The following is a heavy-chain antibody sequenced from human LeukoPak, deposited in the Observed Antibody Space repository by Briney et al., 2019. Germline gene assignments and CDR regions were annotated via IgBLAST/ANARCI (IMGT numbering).Heavy chain of an antibody. CDR1: GFTVSSNY. CDR3: ARDAGLNWFDP. Sequence: GGSLRLSCAASGFTVSSNYMSWVRQAPGKGLEWVANIKQDGSEKYYVDSVKGRFTISRDNAKNSLYLQMNSLRAGDTAVYYCARDAGLNWFDPWGQGTLVTVSS. V-gene: IGHV3-7*01. D-gene: IGHD6-25*01. J-gene: IGHJ5*02. CDR2: IKQDGSEK.